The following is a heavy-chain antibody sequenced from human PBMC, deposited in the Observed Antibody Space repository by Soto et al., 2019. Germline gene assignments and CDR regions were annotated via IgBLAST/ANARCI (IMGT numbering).Heavy chain of an antibody. CDR2: INHSGST. Sequence: QVQLQQWGAGLLKPSETLSLTCAVYGGSFSGYYWSWIRQPPGKGLEWIGGINHSGSTNYNPSLKCRVNITVDTSKNQFSLKLSSVTAADTAVYYCASRQSRAMLNYYYYYGMDVWGQGTTVTVSS. D-gene: IGHD3-16*01. J-gene: IGHJ6*02. CDR3: ASRQSRAMLNYYYYYGMDV. V-gene: IGHV4-34*01. CDR1: GGSFSGYY.